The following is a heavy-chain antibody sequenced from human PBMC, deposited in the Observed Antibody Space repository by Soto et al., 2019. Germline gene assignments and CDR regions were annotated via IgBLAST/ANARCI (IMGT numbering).Heavy chain of an antibody. CDR2: IIPILGIA. V-gene: IGHV1-69*02. CDR3: ASATVTDYYYYYMDV. D-gene: IGHD4-17*01. J-gene: IGHJ6*03. CDR1: GGTFSSYT. Sequence: QVQLVQSGAEVKKPGSSVKVSCKASGGTFSSYTISWVRQAPGQGLEWMGRIIPILGIANSAQKFQGRVTITADKSTSTAYMELSSLRSEDTAVYYCASATVTDYYYYYMDVWGKGTTVTVSS.